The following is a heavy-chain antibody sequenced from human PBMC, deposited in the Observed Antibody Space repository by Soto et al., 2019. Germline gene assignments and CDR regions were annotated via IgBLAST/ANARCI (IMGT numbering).Heavy chain of an antibody. J-gene: IGHJ6*02. V-gene: IGHV4-59*01. CDR1: GGSISSYY. CDR3: ASLQVVNGMDV. Sequence: SETLSLTCTVSGGSISSYYWSWIRQPPGKGLEWIGHVSYSGSANYNPSLKSRVTISLETSKNQFSLKLSSVTAADTAVFYCASLQVVNGMDVWGQGTTVTVYS. CDR2: VSYSGSA. D-gene: IGHD2-15*01.